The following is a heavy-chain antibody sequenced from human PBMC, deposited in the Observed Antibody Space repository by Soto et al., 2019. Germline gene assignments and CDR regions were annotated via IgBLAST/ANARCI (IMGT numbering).Heavy chain of an antibody. Sequence: SETLSLTCAVSGGSISSGGYSWSWIRQPPGKGLEWIGYIYYSGSTNYNPSLKSRVTISVDTSKNQFSLKLSSVTAADTAVYYCARKDTTYYYGMDVWGQGTTVTVSS. V-gene: IGHV4-61*08. J-gene: IGHJ6*02. CDR2: IYYSGST. D-gene: IGHD2-15*01. CDR1: GGSISSGGYS. CDR3: ARKDTTYYYGMDV.